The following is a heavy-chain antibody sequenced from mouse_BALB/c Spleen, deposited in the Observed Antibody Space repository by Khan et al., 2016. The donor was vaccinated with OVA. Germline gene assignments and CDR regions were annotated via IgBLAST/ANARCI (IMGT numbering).Heavy chain of an antibody. V-gene: IGHV1S132*01. D-gene: IGHD2-1*01. CDR3: ARGYFGNYEFAY. CDR1: GYTFTNYW. Sequence: QVQLKQSGAELVKPGASVKLSCKTSGYTFTNYWIQWVKQRPGQGLGWIGEIFPGTGTIYYNENFKAKATRTNDPSSSTAYMQLSRRTSEDSAVYFCARGYFGNYEFAYWGQGTLVTVAA. CDR2: IFPGTGTI. J-gene: IGHJ3*01.